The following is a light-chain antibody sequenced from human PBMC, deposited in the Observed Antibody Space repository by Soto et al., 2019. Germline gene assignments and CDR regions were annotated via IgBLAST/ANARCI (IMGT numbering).Light chain of an antibody. V-gene: IGKV3-20*01. CDR2: GAS. Sequence: EIVLTQSPGTLSLSPGERATLSCRASQSVSNNYLAWYQQKPGQAPRLLIYGASNRATGIPDRFTGSGFGTDFTLTISRLAPEDFALYYCQQYSSSLFTFGPGTKVDI. CDR3: QQYSSSLFT. CDR1: QSVSNNY. J-gene: IGKJ3*01.